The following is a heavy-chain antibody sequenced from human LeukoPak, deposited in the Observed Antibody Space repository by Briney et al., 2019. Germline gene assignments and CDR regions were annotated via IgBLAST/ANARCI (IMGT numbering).Heavy chain of an antibody. CDR1: GFTLRCYW. J-gene: IGHJ4*02. D-gene: IGHD6-13*01. Sequence: GGALRHSCAASGFTLRCYWMQWVRQAPAKGLVWVSRIKRDGRGTSYADSLKGRFTMSRDNAKNTLYLQMNSLRAEGTAMYICASSIAAAVDYWGQGTLVTVSS. CDR2: IKRDGRGT. CDR3: ASSIAAAVDY. V-gene: IGHV3-74*01.